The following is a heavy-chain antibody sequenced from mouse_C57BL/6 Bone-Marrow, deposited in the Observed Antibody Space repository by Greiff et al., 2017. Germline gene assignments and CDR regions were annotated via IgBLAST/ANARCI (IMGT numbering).Heavy chain of an antibody. CDR2: IHPNSGST. Sequence: VQLQQPGAELVKPGASVKLSCKASGYTFTSYWMHWVKQRPGQGLEWIGMIHPNSGSTNYNEKFKSKATLTVDKSSSTAYMQLSSLTSEDSAVYYCARNGLFITTVVATRYFDYWGQGTTLTVSS. D-gene: IGHD1-1*01. V-gene: IGHV1-64*01. CDR3: ARNGLFITTVVATRYFDY. J-gene: IGHJ2*01. CDR1: GYTFTSYW.